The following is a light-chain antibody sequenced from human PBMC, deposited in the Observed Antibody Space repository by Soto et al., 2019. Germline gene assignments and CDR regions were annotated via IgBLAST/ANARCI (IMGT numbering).Light chain of an antibody. J-gene: IGKJ2*01. V-gene: IGKV1-39*01. CDR1: QTISTY. CDR3: EQSYNPLGYA. Sequence: DVQMTQAPSSLSASVGDRVTITCRASQTISTYLNWYQQKPGKTPKLLIYAASILQNGVPSRFSGRGFGTDFTLTISSLQPEDFATYYCEQSYNPLGYAFGQGTRLEIK. CDR2: AAS.